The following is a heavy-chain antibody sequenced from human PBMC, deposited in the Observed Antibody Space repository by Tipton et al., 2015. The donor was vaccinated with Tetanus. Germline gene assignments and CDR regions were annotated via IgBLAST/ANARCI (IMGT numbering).Heavy chain of an antibody. Sequence: TLSLTCTVSGGSVRSGAYHLSWIRQHPGKALEWIGYIYYSGSTYYNPSLKSRVTISIDTSKNQFSLRLSSVTAADTAVYYCSSSPGNQYLAFFDYWGRGTKVTVSS. CDR1: GGSVRSGAYH. CDR3: SSSPGNQYLAFFDY. J-gene: IGHJ4*02. CDR2: IYYSGST. V-gene: IGHV4-30-4*01. D-gene: IGHD2/OR15-2a*01.